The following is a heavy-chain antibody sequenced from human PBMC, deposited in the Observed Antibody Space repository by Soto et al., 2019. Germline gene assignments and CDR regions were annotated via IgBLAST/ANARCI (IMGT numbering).Heavy chain of an antibody. J-gene: IGHJ4*02. CDR3: SSASSGYSSSWYYFDY. D-gene: IGHD6-13*01. V-gene: IGHV3-11*06. Sequence: PGGSLRLSCAASGFTFSDYYMSWIRQAPGKGLEWVSYISSSSSYTNYADTVKGRFTISRDNAKNSLYLQMNSLRAEDTAVYYCSSASSGYSSSWYYFDYWGQGTLVTVSS. CDR2: ISSSSSYT. CDR1: GFTFSDYY.